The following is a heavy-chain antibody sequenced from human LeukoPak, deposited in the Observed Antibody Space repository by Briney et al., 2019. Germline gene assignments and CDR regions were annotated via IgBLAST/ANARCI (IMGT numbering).Heavy chain of an antibody. Sequence: GASVKVSCKASGYTFTGYYMHWVRQAPGQGLEWMGWINPNSGGTNYAQKFQGRVTMTRDTSISTAYMELNSLRAEDTAVYYCASLSGDNDYWGQGTLVTVSS. CDR2: INPNSGGT. CDR3: ASLSGDNDY. CDR1: GYTFTGYY. V-gene: IGHV1-2*02. D-gene: IGHD2-21*01. J-gene: IGHJ4*02.